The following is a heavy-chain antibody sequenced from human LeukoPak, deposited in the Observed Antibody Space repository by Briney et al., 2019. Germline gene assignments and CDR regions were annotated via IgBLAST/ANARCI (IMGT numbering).Heavy chain of an antibody. J-gene: IGHJ3*02. CDR1: GGSMNTHY. CDR2: IYTSGST. D-gene: IGHD3-3*01. V-gene: IGHV4-4*07. CDR3: ARDNNGLYFGVRGFDI. Sequence: SETLSLTCSVSGGSMNTHYWNWIRQPAGKGLEWIGRIYTSGSTNHNPSLKSRVIMSLDTSKSQFSLSLSSVTAADTAVYYCARDNNGLYFGVRGFDIWGQGKMVIVSS.